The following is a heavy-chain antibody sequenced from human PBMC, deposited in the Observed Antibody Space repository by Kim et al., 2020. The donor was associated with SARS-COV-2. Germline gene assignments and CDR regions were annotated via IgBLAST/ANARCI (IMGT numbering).Heavy chain of an antibody. Sequence: SETLSLTCIVSGGSISRYYWSWIRQPPGKGLEWIGYIYYSGSTNYNPSLKSRVTISVDTSKNQFSLKLSSVTAADTAVYYCARRGRGAVAGIWAFDIWDQGTMVTVSS. CDR1: GGSISRYY. CDR2: IYYSGST. CDR3: ARRGRGAVAGIWAFDI. D-gene: IGHD6-19*01. J-gene: IGHJ3*02. V-gene: IGHV4-59*08.